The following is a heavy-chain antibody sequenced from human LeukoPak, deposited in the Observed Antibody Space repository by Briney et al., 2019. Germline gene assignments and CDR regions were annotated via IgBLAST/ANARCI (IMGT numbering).Heavy chain of an antibody. J-gene: IGHJ4*02. D-gene: IGHD3-16*01. Sequence: PGGSLRLSCAASGFTFSSYEMNWVRQAPGKGLEWVSSISSSSSYIYYADSVKGRFTISRDNAKNSLYLQMNSLRAEDTAVYYCARVREGGGPDYFDYWGQGTLVTVSS. CDR3: ARVREGGGPDYFDY. CDR2: ISSSSSYI. CDR1: GFTFSSYE. V-gene: IGHV3-21*01.